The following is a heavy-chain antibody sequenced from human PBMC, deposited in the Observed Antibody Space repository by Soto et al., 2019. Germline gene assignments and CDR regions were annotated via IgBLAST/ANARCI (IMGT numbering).Heavy chain of an antibody. CDR2: ISYDGSNK. CDR3: AKDFETYDSSGYYYGTRYYYYGMDV. Sequence: GGSLRLSCAASGFTFSSYGMHWVRQAPGKGLEWVAVISYDGSNKYYADSVKGRFTISRDNSKNTLYLQMNSLRAEDTAVYYCAKDFETYDSSGYYYGTRYYYYGMDVWGQGTTVTVYS. CDR1: GFTFSSYG. V-gene: IGHV3-30*18. D-gene: IGHD3-22*01. J-gene: IGHJ6*02.